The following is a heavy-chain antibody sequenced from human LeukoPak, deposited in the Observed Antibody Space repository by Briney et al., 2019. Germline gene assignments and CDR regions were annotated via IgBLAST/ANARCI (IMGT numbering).Heavy chain of an antibody. J-gene: IGHJ5*02. CDR3: ARDGGYCSSTSCYDYWFDP. V-gene: IGHV1-46*01. D-gene: IGHD2-2*01. CDR1: RYTFTRYY. CDR2: INPSGGST. Sequence: ASVKVSCKASRYTFTRYYMHWVRQAPGQGLEWMGIINPSGGSTAYAQKFQGRVTMTRDMSTSTVSMELSSLRSEDTAVYYCARDGGYCSSTSCYDYWFDPWGQGTLVTVSS.